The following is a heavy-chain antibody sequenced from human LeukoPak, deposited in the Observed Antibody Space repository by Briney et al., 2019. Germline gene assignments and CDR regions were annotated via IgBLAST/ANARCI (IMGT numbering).Heavy chain of an antibody. Sequence: GSSVKVSCKASGGTFSSYAISWVRQAPGQGLEWMGGIIPIFGTANCAQKFQGRVTITADESTSTAYMELSSLRSEDTAVYYCARLTGGTALPVDAFDIWGQGTMVTVSS. CDR2: IIPIFGTA. V-gene: IGHV1-69*01. CDR1: GGTFSSYA. J-gene: IGHJ3*02. CDR3: ARLTGGTALPVDAFDI. D-gene: IGHD7-27*01.